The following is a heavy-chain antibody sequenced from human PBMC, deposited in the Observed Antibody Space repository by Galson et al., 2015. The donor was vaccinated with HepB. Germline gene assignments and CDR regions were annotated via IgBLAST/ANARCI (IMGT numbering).Heavy chain of an antibody. CDR3: ASRLPRGAFDI. Sequence: TLSLTCAVYGGSFSGYYWSWIRQPPGKGLEWIGEINHSGSTNYNPSLKSRVTISVDTSKNQFSLKLSSVTAADTAVYYCASRLPRGAFDIWGQGTMVTVSS. CDR2: INHSGST. J-gene: IGHJ3*02. D-gene: IGHD6-25*01. CDR1: GGSFSGYY. V-gene: IGHV4-34*01.